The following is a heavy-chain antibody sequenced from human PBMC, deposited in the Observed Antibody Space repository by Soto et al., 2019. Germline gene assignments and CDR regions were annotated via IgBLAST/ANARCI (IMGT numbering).Heavy chain of an antibody. D-gene: IGHD1-26*01. Sequence: GESRKISCXGSGYSFTSYWISWVRQMPGKGLEWMGRIDPSDSYTNYSPSFQGHVTISADKSISTAYLQWSSLKASDTAMYYCATTVRAEGGSGSYYYGMDVWGQGTTVTVSS. CDR2: IDPSDSYT. CDR3: ATTVRAEGGSGSYYYGMDV. V-gene: IGHV5-10-1*01. CDR1: GYSFTSYW. J-gene: IGHJ6*02.